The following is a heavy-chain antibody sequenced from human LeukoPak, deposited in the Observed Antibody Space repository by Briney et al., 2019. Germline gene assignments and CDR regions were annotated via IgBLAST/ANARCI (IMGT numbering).Heavy chain of an antibody. CDR3: VRLIAATRFDY. CDR1: GGSISSSSYY. Sequence: SETLSLTCTVSGGSISSSSYYWGWTRQPPGKGLEWIGSIYYSGSTYYTPSRNSRPIISADTTKNQFSHKLSSVTAADTAVYYCVRLIAATRFDYWGQGTLVTVSS. CDR2: IYYSGST. D-gene: IGHD3-16*02. V-gene: IGHV4-39*01. J-gene: IGHJ4*02.